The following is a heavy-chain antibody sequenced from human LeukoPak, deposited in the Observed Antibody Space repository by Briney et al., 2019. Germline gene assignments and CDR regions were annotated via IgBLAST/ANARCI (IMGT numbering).Heavy chain of an antibody. Sequence: GGSLRLSCAASGFTFSSYEMNWVRQAPGKGLEWVSYISSSCSTIYYAVSVEGRFTISRDNAKNSLYLQMNSLRGEDTAVYYCARRDRSGYLIYYFDYWGQGTLVSVPS. CDR2: ISSSCSTI. CDR3: ARRDRSGYLIYYFDY. D-gene: IGHD3-22*01. CDR1: GFTFSSYE. V-gene: IGHV3-48*03. J-gene: IGHJ4*02.